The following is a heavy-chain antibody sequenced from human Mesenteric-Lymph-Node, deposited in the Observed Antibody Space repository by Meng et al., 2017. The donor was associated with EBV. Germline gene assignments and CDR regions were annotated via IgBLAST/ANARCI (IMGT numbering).Heavy chain of an antibody. Sequence: QLQLQESGPGLVQPSDTLSLTCPVSGGSISSSSYYWGWIRQPPGKGLEWIGEINHSGSTNYNPSLKSRVTISVDTSKNQFSLKLSSVTAADTAVYYCARGATYYYDSGGYCDLGCRGTLVTVS. CDR3: ARGATYYYDSGGYCDL. D-gene: IGHD3-22*01. V-gene: IGHV4-39*07. CDR2: INHSGST. CDR1: GGSISSSSYY. J-gene: IGHJ2*01.